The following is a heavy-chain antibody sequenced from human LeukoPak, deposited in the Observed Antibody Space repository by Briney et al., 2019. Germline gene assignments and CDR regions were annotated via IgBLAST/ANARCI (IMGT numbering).Heavy chain of an antibody. J-gene: IGHJ4*02. CDR3: ASVNTLRGYSPDFDY. CDR2: ISTSGSYI. V-gene: IGHV3-21*01. CDR1: GFTFSDYT. D-gene: IGHD5-18*01. Sequence: GGCLRLSCAASGFTFSDYTMNWVRQAPGKGLEWVSSISTSGSYIDYADSVKGRFTISRDNAKNSLYLQMNSLRAEDTAVYYCASVNTLRGYSPDFDYWGQGTLVTVSS.